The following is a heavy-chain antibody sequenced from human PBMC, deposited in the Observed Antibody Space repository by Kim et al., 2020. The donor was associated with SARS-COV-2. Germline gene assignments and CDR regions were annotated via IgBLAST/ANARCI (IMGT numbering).Heavy chain of an antibody. J-gene: IGHJ4*01. CDR2: ISYDGSNK. D-gene: IGHD6-13*01. CDR3: AKDGPDSSSWPYYFDY. CDR1: GFTFSSYG. Sequence: GGSLRLSCAASGFTFSSYGMHWVRQAPGKGLEWVAVISYDGSNKYYADSVKGRFTISRDNSKNTLYLQMNSLRAEDTAVYYCAKDGPDSSSWPYYFDYWG. V-gene: IGHV3-30*18.